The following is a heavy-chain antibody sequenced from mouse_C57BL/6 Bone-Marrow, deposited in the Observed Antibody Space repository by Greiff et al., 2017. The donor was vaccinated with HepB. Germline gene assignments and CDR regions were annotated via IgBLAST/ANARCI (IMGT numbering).Heavy chain of an antibody. D-gene: IGHD1-1*01. CDR3: ARHYYGSSYCYWYFDV. J-gene: IGHJ1*03. V-gene: IGHV1-53*01. CDR1: GYTFTSYW. Sequence: VQLQESGTELVKPGASVKLSCKASGYTFTSYWMHWVKQRPGQGLEWIGNINPSNGGTNYNEKFKSKATLTVDKSSSTAYMQLSSLTSEDSAVYYCARHYYGSSYCYWYFDVWGTGTTVTVSS. CDR2: INPSNGGT.